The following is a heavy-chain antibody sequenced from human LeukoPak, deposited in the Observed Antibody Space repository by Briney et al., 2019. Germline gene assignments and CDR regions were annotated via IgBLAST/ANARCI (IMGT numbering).Heavy chain of an antibody. Sequence: ASVKVSCKASGYTFISYEIHWVRQAPGQGLEWMGWINTKTGNPTYAPGFTGRSVFSLETSVTTAHLQISSLKAEDTAVYYCGRGRGPHLNNGKYFFVDYWGQGTRVTVSS. CDR2: INTKTGNP. J-gene: IGHJ4*02. CDR3: GRGRGPHLNNGKYFFVDY. CDR1: GYTFISYE. D-gene: IGHD2/OR15-2a*01. V-gene: IGHV7-4-1*02.